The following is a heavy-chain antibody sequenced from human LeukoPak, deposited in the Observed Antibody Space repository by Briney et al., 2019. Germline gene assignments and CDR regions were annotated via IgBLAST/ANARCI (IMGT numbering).Heavy chain of an antibody. CDR1: GGSISSYY. CDR3: ARIYYSSSYDYWYFDL. Sequence: PLETLSLTCTVSGGSISSYYWSWIRQPPGKGLEWIGYIYYSGSTNYNPSLKSRVTISVDTSKKQLSLKLSSVTAADTAVYYCARIYYSSSYDYWYFDLWGRGTLVTVSS. J-gene: IGHJ2*01. V-gene: IGHV4-59*01. CDR2: IYYSGST. D-gene: IGHD6-13*01.